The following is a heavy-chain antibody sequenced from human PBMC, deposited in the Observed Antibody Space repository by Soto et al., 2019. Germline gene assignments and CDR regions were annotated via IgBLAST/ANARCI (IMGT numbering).Heavy chain of an antibody. V-gene: IGHV1-2*04. Sequence: QVQLVQSGAEVKKPGASVKVSCKASGYTFTGYYMHWVRQAPGQGLEWMGWINPNSGGTNYAQKFQGWVTMTRDTSISTAYMELSRLRSDDTAVYYCARELGWEGPAAYYYYYYYGMDVWGQGTTVTVSS. D-gene: IGHD2-2*01. CDR2: INPNSGGT. CDR3: ARELGWEGPAAYYYYYYYGMDV. J-gene: IGHJ6*02. CDR1: GYTFTGYY.